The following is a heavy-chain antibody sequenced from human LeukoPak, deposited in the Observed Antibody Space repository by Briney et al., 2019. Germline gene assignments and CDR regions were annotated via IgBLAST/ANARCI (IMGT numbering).Heavy chain of an antibody. J-gene: IGHJ4*02. CDR1: GFTFSSYA. D-gene: IGHD3-22*01. CDR3: AKVGGVYDSSGYYDY. Sequence: PGGSLRLSCAASGFTFSSYAMSWVRQAPGKGLEWVSAISGSGGSTYYADSVKGRFTISRDNSKNTLYLQMNSLRAEDTAVYYCAKVGGVYDSSGYYDYWGQGTLVTVSS. V-gene: IGHV3-23*01. CDR2: ISGSGGST.